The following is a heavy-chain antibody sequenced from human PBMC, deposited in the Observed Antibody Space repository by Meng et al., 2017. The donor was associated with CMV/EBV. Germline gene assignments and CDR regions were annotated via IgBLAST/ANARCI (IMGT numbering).Heavy chain of an antibody. V-gene: IGHV3-48*04. CDR3: ARDGPIVVVRGHYGMDV. Sequence: GESLKISRAASGFTFSSYWMHWVRQAPGKGLEWVSYISSSGSTIYYADSVKGRFTISRDNAKNSLYLQMNSLRAEDTAVYYCARDGPIVVVRGHYGMDVWGQGTTVTVSS. D-gene: IGHD2-2*01. J-gene: IGHJ6*02. CDR1: GFTFSSYW. CDR2: ISSSGSTI.